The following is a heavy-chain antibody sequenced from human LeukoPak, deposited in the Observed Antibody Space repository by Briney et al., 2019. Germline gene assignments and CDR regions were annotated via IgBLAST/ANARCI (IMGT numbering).Heavy chain of an antibody. Sequence: PGGSLRLSCAASGFTFSSYAMSWVRQAPGKGLEWVSAISGSGGSTYYADSVKGRFTISRDNSKNTLYLQMNSLRAEDTAVYYCVNGRYYYDSSGMVYWGQGTLVTVSS. V-gene: IGHV3-23*01. CDR2: ISGSGGST. CDR1: GFTFSSYA. J-gene: IGHJ4*02. D-gene: IGHD3-22*01. CDR3: VNGRYYYDSSGMVY.